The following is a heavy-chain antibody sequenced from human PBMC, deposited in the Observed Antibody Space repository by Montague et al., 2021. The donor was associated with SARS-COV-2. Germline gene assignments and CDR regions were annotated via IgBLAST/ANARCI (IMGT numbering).Heavy chain of an antibody. CDR1: GASITTYY. CDR3: ARQPYLASAYYFDY. D-gene: IGHD3-10*01. V-gene: IGHV4-59*01. CDR2: IFHSGHT. J-gene: IGHJ4*02. Sequence: SETRSLTCSVSGASITTYYWSWIRQAPGKGQEWIAYIFHSGHTSYNPSLRSRIAISIDTSRDQFSLSLTSITAADTAVYYCARQPYLASAYYFDYWGLGTLVTVSS.